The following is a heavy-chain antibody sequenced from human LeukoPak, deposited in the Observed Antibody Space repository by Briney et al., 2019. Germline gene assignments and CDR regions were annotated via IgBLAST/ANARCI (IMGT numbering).Heavy chain of an antibody. D-gene: IGHD5-24*01. CDR3: AREKEMTTMGNDY. Sequence: KASETLSLTCSVSGGSISSSSSYWGWIRQPPGKGLEWIGMIYFTGGAYYNPSLGSRVTMSLDTSKKKLSLKLSSVTATDTAVYYCAREKEMTTMGNDYWGQGTLVTVSS. J-gene: IGHJ4*02. V-gene: IGHV4-39*01. CDR1: GGSISSSSSY. CDR2: IYFTGGA.